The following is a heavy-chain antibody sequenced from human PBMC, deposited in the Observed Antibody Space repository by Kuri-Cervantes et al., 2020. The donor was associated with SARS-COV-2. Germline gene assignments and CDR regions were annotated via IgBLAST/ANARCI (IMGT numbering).Heavy chain of an antibody. CDR1: GGTFSSYA. J-gene: IGHJ6*02. CDR3: ARVVGDYPYYYYYGMDV. V-gene: IGHV1-69*13. D-gene: IGHD4-17*01. Sequence: SVKVSCKASGGTFSSYAISWVRQAPGQGLEWMGGIIPIFGTANYEQKFQGRVTITADESTSTAYMELGSLRAEDTAVYYCARVVGDYPYYYYYGMDVWGQGTTVTVSS. CDR2: IIPIFGTA.